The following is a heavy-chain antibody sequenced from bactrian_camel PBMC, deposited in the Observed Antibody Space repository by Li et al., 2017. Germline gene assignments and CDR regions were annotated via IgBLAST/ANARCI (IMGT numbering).Heavy chain of an antibody. Sequence: VQLVESGGDSVQAGGSLRLSCTGPGFTSDTCVITWYRQPPGKAREFVANIRSDNTSKYADSVNGQFTISKDKAGDTVYLQMNNLKPEDTAMYYCAAHRRYIGPCGGRWLRSYEDYYWGQGTQVTVS. CDR2: IRSDNTS. V-gene: IGHV3S55*01. D-gene: IGHD2*01. J-gene: IGHJ4*01. CDR1: GFTSDTCV. CDR3: AAHRRYIGPCGGRWLRSYEDYY.